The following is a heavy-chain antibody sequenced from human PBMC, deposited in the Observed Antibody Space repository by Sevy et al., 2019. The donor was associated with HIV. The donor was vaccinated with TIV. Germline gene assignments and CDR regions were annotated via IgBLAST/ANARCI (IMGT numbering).Heavy chain of an antibody. Sequence: SETLSLTCTVSGASISSNTYYWGWIRQPPGKDLDWIGSIYFSGSAYYNPSLKGRVTISVDTSKNQFSLKVRSVTATDTAVYYCAIEGPRIAQFDNWGQGTLVTVSS. J-gene: IGHJ4*02. CDR3: AIEGPRIAQFDN. D-gene: IGHD6-13*01. CDR1: GASISSNTYY. CDR2: IYFSGSA. V-gene: IGHV4-39*02.